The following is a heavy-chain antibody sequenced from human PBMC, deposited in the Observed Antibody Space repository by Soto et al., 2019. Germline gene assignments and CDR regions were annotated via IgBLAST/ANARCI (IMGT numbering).Heavy chain of an antibody. V-gene: IGHV5-51*01. CDR1: GYSFTSYW. Sequence: ESLQISCKGSGYSFTSYWIGWVRQMPGKGMEWMGIIYPGDSDTRYSPSFQGQVTISADKSISTAYLQWSSLKASDTAMYYCASQGCCSGGWRDPHSYPTQGSFD. D-gene: IGHD2-15*01. CDR3: ASQGCCSGGWRDPHSYPTQGSFD. J-gene: IGHJ2*01. CDR2: IYPGDSDT.